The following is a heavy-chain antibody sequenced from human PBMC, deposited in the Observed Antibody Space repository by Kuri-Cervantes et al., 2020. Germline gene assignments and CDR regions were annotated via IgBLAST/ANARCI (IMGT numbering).Heavy chain of an antibody. Sequence: ASVKVSCKASGYTFTSYDINWVRQATGQGLEWMGWMNPNSGNTGYAQKFQGRVTMTRNTSISTAYMELSSLRSEDTAVYYCARTPSSDWYRDDAFDIWGQGTMVTVSS. CDR1: GYTFTSYD. D-gene: IGHD6-19*01. CDR3: ARTPSSDWYRDDAFDI. V-gene: IGHV1-8*01. J-gene: IGHJ3*02. CDR2: MNPNSGNT.